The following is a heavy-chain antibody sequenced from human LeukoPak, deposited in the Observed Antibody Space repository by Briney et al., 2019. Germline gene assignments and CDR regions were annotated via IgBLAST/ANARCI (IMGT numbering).Heavy chain of an antibody. D-gene: IGHD2-8*01. V-gene: IGHV1-69*05. CDR3: TIYYTTTSGLWGKIDY. CDR1: GGTFSSYA. J-gene: IGHJ4*02. CDR2: IIPIFGTA. Sequence: SVKVSCKASGGTFSSYAISWVRQAPGQGLEWMGGIIPIFGTANYAQKFQGRVTITTDESTSTAYMELSSLRSEDTAVYYCTIYYTTTSGLWGKIDYWGQGTLVTVSS.